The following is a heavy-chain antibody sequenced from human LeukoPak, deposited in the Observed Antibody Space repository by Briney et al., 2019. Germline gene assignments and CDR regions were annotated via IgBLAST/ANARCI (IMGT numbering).Heavy chain of an antibody. J-gene: IGHJ3*02. D-gene: IGHD1-26*01. CDR2: IYYSGST. CDR1: GGSISSYKYY. CDR3: ATPYSGGHQGLDI. Sequence: PSGTLSLTCTVSGGSISSYKYYWGWIRQPPGKGLEWIGSIYYSGSTYYNPPLKSRVTIFVDTSKNLFSLKLSSVTAADTAVYYCATPYSGGHQGLDIWGQGTMVTVSS. V-gene: IGHV4-39*01.